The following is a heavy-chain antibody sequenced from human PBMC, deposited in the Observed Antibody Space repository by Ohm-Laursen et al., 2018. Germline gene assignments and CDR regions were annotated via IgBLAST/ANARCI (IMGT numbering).Heavy chain of an antibody. V-gene: IGHV3-23*01. CDR3: AKNDDSDDYPNWFDP. Sequence: SLRLSCAASGFSFSSYAMNWVRQAPGKGLEWVSGISGSAYDTYYADSVKGRFTISRDNSQNTLYLQMNSLRAEDTAVYYCAKNDDSDDYPNWFDPWGQGTLVTVSS. D-gene: IGHD4-17*01. CDR2: ISGSAYDT. J-gene: IGHJ5*02. CDR1: GFSFSSYA.